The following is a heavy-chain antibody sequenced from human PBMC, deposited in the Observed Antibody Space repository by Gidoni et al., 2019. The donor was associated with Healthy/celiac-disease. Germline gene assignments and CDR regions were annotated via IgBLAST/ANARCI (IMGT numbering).Heavy chain of an antibody. D-gene: IGHD6-13*01. CDR1: GFTFSSYA. Sequence: EVQLLESGGGLVQPGGSLRLSCAASGFTFSSYAMSWVRQAPRKGLEWVSAISGSGGSTYSADSVKGRFTISRDNSKNTLYLQMNSLRAEDTAVYYCAKADPNSSSWYFANYYYYYGMDVWGQGTTVTVSS. V-gene: IGHV3-23*01. CDR2: ISGSGGST. J-gene: IGHJ6*02. CDR3: AKADPNSSSWYFANYYYYYGMDV.